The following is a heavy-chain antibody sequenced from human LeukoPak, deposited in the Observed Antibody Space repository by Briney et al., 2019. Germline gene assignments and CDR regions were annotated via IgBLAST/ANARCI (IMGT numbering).Heavy chain of an antibody. CDR1: GGTFSSYT. V-gene: IGHV1-69*02. J-gene: IGHJ6*02. CDR3: ARLLGDSSSGPMDV. CDR2: IIPILGIA. D-gene: IGHD6-6*01. Sequence: ASVKVSCKASGGTFSSYTISWVRQAPGQGLEWMGRIIPILGIANYAQKFQGRVTITADKSTSTAYMELSSLRSEDTAVYYCARLLGDSSSGPMDVWGQGTTVPSP.